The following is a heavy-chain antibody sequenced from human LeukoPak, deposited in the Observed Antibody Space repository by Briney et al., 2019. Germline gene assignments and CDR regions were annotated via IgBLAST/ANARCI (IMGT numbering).Heavy chain of an antibody. Sequence: SQTLSLTCTVFGGSISSGDYYWSWIRQPPGRGLEWIGYIYYSGSTYYNPSLKSRVTISVDTSKNQFSLKPSSVTAADTAVYYCARGGQQLVLDFDYWGQGTLVTVSS. D-gene: IGHD6-13*01. CDR1: GGSISSGDYY. J-gene: IGHJ4*02. V-gene: IGHV4-30-4*08. CDR2: IYYSGST. CDR3: ARGGQQLVLDFDY.